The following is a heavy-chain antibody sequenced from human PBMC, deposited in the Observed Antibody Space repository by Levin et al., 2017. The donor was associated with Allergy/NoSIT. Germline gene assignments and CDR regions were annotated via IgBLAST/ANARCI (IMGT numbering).Heavy chain of an antibody. D-gene: IGHD3-10*01. Sequence: PGGSLRLSCAASGFDFTSYGMHWVRQAPGKGLEWVAIISYEASKKSYADSVKGRFTISRDNSKNTLYLQMNSLRAEDTAVYYCAKDLDYHGSENSYSLSRNYYYFYGMDVWGQGTTVTVSS. CDR3: AKDLDYHGSENSYSLSRNYYYFYGMDV. V-gene: IGHV3-30*18. CDR2: ISYEASKK. J-gene: IGHJ6*02. CDR1: GFDFTSYG.